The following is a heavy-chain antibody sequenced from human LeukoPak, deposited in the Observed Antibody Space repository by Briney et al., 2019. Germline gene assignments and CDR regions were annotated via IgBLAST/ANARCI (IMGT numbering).Heavy chain of an antibody. Sequence: ASVKVSCKASGYTFTSYGISWVRQAPGQGPEWMGWIDPNNADTMYTEKFQGRVSMTRDTSLTTVYLELSTLRSDDTAVFYCATAEKVGTTFALDYWGQGTLVTVSS. CDR2: IDPNNADT. CDR1: GYTFTSYG. CDR3: ATAEKVGTTFALDY. D-gene: IGHD1-26*01. V-gene: IGHV1-2*02. J-gene: IGHJ4*02.